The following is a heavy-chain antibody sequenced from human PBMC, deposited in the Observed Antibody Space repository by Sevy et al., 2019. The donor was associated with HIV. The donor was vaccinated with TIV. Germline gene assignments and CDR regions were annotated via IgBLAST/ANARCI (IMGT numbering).Heavy chain of an antibody. V-gene: IGHV1-2*02. J-gene: IGHJ4*02. CDR1: GYTFTGYS. CDR2: INPNGGGT. D-gene: IGHD3-10*02. Sequence: ASVKVSCKASGYTFTGYSMHWVRQAPGQGLEWMGWINPNGGGTNYAQKFQGRVTMTRDTSIRTAYMELSRLRLDDTAVYYCARDRVDMTTMYYFDYWGEGTLVTVSS. CDR3: ARDRVDMTTMYYFDY.